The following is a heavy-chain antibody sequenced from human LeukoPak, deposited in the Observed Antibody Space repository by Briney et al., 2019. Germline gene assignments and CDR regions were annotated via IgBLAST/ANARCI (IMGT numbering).Heavy chain of an antibody. V-gene: IGHV1-3*03. Sequence: ASVKVSCKASGYTFTAYAMHWVRQAPGQRLEWMGWINAGNGNTKYSQEFQGRVTITRDTSASTAYMELSSLRSEDMAVYYCARDNSVRDEAWWFNPWGQGTLVTVSS. CDR1: GYTFTAYA. CDR3: ARDNSVRDEAWWFNP. J-gene: IGHJ5*02. D-gene: IGHD5-24*01. CDR2: INAGNGNT.